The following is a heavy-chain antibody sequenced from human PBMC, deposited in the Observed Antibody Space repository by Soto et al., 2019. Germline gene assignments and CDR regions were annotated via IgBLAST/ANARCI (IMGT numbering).Heavy chain of an antibody. CDR1: DGSFVGLG. D-gene: IGHD2-8*01. CDR3: ARGYCTNGVCYSRSYYYYYMDV. CDR2: INHSGST. Sequence: AVEDGSFVGLGGRWIRKQTGKGLEWIGEINHSGSTNYNPSLKSRVTISVDTSKNQFSLKLSSVTAADTAVYYCARGYCTNGVCYSRSYYYYYMDVWGKGTTVTVSS. J-gene: IGHJ6*03. V-gene: IGHV4-34*01.